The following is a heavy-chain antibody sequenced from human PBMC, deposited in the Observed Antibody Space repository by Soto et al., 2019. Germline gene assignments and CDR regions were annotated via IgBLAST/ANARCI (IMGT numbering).Heavy chain of an antibody. CDR1: GGTFSSYA. V-gene: IGHV1-69*01. CDR2: IIPIVGTA. D-gene: IGHD3-3*01. CDR3: GFGYYDFWSGDRENGMDV. Sequence: QVQLVQSGAEVKKPGSSVKVSCKAFGGTFSSYAISWVRQAPGQGLEWIGGIIPIVGTANYAQKYQGRVTITADESTSTAYMELRSLRSEDTAVYYWGFGYYDFWSGDRENGMDVWGEGTTVTVSS. J-gene: IGHJ6*04.